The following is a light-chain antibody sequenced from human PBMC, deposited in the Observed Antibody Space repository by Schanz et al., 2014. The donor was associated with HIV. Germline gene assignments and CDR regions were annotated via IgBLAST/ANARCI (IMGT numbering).Light chain of an antibody. CDR3: ATWESSPTSWV. CDR2: VNH. J-gene: IGLJ3*02. CDR1: SSNIGNNY. Sequence: QSVLTQPPSVSAAPGQKVTISCSGSSSNIGNNYVSWYQQLPGTAPKLLIYVNHQRPSGIPERFSGSKSGTSATLDITGLQTGDEADYYCATWESSPTSWVFGGGTKVTVL. V-gene: IGLV1-51*01.